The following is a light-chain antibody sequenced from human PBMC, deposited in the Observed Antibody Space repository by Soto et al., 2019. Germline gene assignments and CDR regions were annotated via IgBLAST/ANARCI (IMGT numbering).Light chain of an antibody. Sequence: QSALTQSASVSGSPGQSITISCTGTSSDVGGYNYVSWYQQHPGKAPKLMIYEVSNRPSGVSNRFSGSKSGNTASLTISGLQAEDEADYYCSSYTSSSSTLVFGGGTKLTVL. J-gene: IGLJ2*01. CDR1: SSDVGGYNY. CDR3: SSYTSSSSTLV. CDR2: EVS. V-gene: IGLV2-14*01.